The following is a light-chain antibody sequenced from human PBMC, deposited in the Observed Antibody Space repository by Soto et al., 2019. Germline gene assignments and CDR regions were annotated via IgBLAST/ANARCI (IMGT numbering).Light chain of an antibody. CDR3: SSYAGNNNFVV. CDR2: EVT. J-gene: IGLJ2*01. V-gene: IGLV2-8*01. Sequence: QSALTQPPAASGSPVQSVTSSCTGTSSDVGAYKYVSWYQQHPGKAPKLMIYEVTKRPSGVPGRFSVSKSGNTASLTVSGLQAEDEADYYCSSYAGNNNFVVFGGGTKLTVL. CDR1: SSDVGAYKY.